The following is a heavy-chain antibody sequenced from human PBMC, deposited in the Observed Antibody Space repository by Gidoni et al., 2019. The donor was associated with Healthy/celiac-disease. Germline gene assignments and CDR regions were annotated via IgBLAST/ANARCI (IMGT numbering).Heavy chain of an antibody. CDR3: AHSIEVAGFPAAENWFDP. Sequence: QITLKESGPTLVKPTQTLTLTCTFSGFSLSTSGVGVGWIRQPPGKALEWLALIFWDDDKRYSPSLKSRLTITKDTSKNQVVLTMTNMDPVDTATYYCAHSIEVAGFPAAENWFDPWGQGTLVTVSS. J-gene: IGHJ5*02. CDR1: GFSLSTSGVG. CDR2: IFWDDDK. V-gene: IGHV2-5*02. D-gene: IGHD6-19*01.